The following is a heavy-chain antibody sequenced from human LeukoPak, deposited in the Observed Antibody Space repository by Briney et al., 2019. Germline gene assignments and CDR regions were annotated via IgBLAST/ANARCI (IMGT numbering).Heavy chain of an antibody. Sequence: GGSLRLSCAASGFTVSSNYMSWVRQAPGKGLEWVSGISGSGAGTYYADSVKGRFTISRDNSKNTLYLQMNSLRAEDTAVYYCAKDRVVVISVSRADAFDIWGQGTMVTVSS. J-gene: IGHJ3*02. V-gene: IGHV3-23*01. CDR3: AKDRVVVISVSRADAFDI. CDR2: ISGSGAGT. CDR1: GFTVSSNY. D-gene: IGHD3-22*01.